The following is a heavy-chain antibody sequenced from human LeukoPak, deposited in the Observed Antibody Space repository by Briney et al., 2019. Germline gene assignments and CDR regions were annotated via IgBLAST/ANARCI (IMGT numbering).Heavy chain of an antibody. V-gene: IGHV4-59*01. D-gene: IGHD3-9*01. Sequence: SQTLSLTCTVSGGSISSYYWSWIRQPPGKGLEWIGDIYYSGSTNYNPSLKSRVTISVDTSKNQFSLKLSSVTAADTAVYYCARGTANYDILTGYYHDAFDIWGQGTMVTVSS. CDR3: ARGTANYDILTGYYHDAFDI. CDR1: GGSISSYY. J-gene: IGHJ3*02. CDR2: IYYSGST.